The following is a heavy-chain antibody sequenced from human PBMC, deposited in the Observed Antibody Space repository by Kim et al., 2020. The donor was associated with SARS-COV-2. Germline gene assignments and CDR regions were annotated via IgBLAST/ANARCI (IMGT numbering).Heavy chain of an antibody. J-gene: IGHJ6*02. CDR2: GGST. CDR3: AKDGGMDV. V-gene: IGHV3-23*01. Sequence: GGSTYYADSGKGRFTISRDNSKNTLYLQMNSLRAEDTAVYYCAKDGGMDVWGQGTTVTVSS.